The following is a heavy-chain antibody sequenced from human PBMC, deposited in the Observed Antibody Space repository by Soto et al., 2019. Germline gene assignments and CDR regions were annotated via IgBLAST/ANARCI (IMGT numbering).Heavy chain of an antibody. CDR1: GFTFSSYA. V-gene: IGHV3-23*01. J-gene: IGHJ5*02. Sequence: EVQLLESGGGLVQPGGSLRLSCAASGFTFSSYAMSWVRQAPGKGLEWVSAISGSGGSAYYADSVKGRFTISRDNSKNTLYLQMNSLRAEDTAVYYCAKEGQWLAPTNNWFDPWGQGTLVTVSS. CDR2: ISGSGGSA. CDR3: AKEGQWLAPTNNWFDP. D-gene: IGHD6-19*01.